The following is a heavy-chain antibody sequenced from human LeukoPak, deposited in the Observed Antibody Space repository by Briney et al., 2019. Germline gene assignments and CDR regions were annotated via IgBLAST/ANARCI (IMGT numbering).Heavy chain of an antibody. CDR3: ASHSSNWNLQH. J-gene: IGHJ1*01. CDR1: GFTVSNNF. Sequence: GGSLRLSCAASGFTVSNNFMSWVRQAPGKGLEWVSVIYSGGDTYYADSVKGRFTISRDNSKNTLYLQVNSLRAEDTAVYYCASHSSNWNLQHWGQGTLVTVSS. V-gene: IGHV3-66*04. CDR2: IYSGGDT. D-gene: IGHD6-13*01.